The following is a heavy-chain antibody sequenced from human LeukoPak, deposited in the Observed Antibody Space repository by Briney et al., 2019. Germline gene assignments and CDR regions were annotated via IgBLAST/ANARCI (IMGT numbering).Heavy chain of an antibody. CDR1: GGSISRGDYY. J-gene: IGHJ3*02. D-gene: IGHD3-16*01. CDR2: IYYSGST. V-gene: IGHV4-30-4*01. CDR3: ARGSLASYVSAFDI. Sequence: SETLSLTCTVSGGSISRGDYYWSWIRQPPGKGLEWIGYIYYSGSTYYNPSLKGRVTISVDTSKNQFSLKLSSVTAADTAVYYCARGSLASYVSAFDIWGQGTMVTVSS.